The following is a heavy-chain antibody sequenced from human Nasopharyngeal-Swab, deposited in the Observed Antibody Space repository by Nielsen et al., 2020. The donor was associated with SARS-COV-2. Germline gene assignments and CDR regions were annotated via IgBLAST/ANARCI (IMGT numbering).Heavy chain of an antibody. Sequence: ASVKVSCKASGYTFTGYYMHWVRQAPGQGLEWMGWISAYNGNTNYAQKLQGRVTMTTDTSTSTAYMELRSLRSDDTAVYYCARGLGSGYDYYYYYMDVWGKGTTVTVSS. V-gene: IGHV1-18*04. D-gene: IGHD5-12*01. J-gene: IGHJ6*03. CDR2: ISAYNGNT. CDR3: ARGLGSGYDYYYYYMDV. CDR1: GYTFTGYY.